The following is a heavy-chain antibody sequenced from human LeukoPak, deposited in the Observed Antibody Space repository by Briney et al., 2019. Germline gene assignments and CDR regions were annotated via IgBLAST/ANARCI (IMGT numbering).Heavy chain of an antibody. Sequence: GGSLRLSCAASGFTFSNYAMSWVRQAPGKGLEWVSTISNSGDATYYADSVKGRFTISRDNSKNTLYLQMNSLRAEDTAVCYCAKEGPALGYSSSWYEGYYGMDVWGQGTTVTVSS. V-gene: IGHV3-23*01. D-gene: IGHD6-13*01. CDR2: ISNSGDAT. CDR3: AKEGPALGYSSSWYEGYYGMDV. CDR1: GFTFSNYA. J-gene: IGHJ6*02.